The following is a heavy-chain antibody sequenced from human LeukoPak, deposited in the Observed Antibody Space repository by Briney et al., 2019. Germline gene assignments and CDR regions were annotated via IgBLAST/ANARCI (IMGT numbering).Heavy chain of an antibody. Sequence: KTSETLSLTCTVSGGSISSYYWSWIRQPPGKGLEWIGYIYYSGSTNYNPSLKSRVTISVDTSKNQFSLKLSSVTAADTAVYYCAREIPSWSGSYDYWGQGTLVTVSS. CDR2: IYYSGST. J-gene: IGHJ4*02. CDR3: AREIPSWSGSYDY. D-gene: IGHD3-3*01. CDR1: GGSISSYY. V-gene: IGHV4-59*01.